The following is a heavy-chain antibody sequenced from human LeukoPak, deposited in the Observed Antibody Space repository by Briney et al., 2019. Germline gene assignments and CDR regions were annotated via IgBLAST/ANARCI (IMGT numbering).Heavy chain of an antibody. D-gene: IGHD4-17*01. Sequence: SETLSLTCTVSGGSISSYYWSWIRQPPGKGLEWIGYIYYSGSTNYNPSLKSRVTLSVDTSKNQFSLKLSSVTAADTAVYYCARAGNGDYPGPVEFDYWGQGTLVTVSS. V-gene: IGHV4-59*01. J-gene: IGHJ4*02. CDR1: GGSISSYY. CDR3: ARAGNGDYPGPVEFDY. CDR2: IYYSGST.